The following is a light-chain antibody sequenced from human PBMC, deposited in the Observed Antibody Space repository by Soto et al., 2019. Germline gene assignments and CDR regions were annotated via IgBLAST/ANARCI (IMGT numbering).Light chain of an antibody. Sequence: DIHMTQSPSTLSASVGDRGTITCRASQSISSWLAWYQQKPGKAPKLLIYKASSLESGVPSRFSGSGSGTEFTLTISSLQPDDFPTYYCQQYNSYPWTFGQGTKVEIK. V-gene: IGKV1-5*03. J-gene: IGKJ1*01. CDR3: QQYNSYPWT. CDR2: KAS. CDR1: QSISSW.